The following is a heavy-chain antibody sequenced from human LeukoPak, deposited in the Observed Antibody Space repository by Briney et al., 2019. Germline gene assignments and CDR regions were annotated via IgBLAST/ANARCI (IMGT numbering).Heavy chain of an antibody. CDR2: IYYSGST. Sequence: PSETLSLTCTVSGGSISSYYWSWIRQPPGKGLEWIGYIYYSGSTNYNPSLKSRVTISVDTSKNQFSLKLSSVTAADTAVYYCARAGRSLLRWYFDYWGQGTLVTVSS. CDR3: ARAGRSLLRWYFDY. CDR1: GGSISSYY. D-gene: IGHD4-23*01. V-gene: IGHV4-59*01. J-gene: IGHJ4*02.